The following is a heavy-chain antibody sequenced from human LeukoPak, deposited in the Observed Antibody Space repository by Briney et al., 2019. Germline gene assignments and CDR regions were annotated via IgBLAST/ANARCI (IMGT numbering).Heavy chain of an antibody. Sequence: GGSLRLSCAASGFTFSSFSMNWVRQAPGKGLEWVSSISTSSTYILYADSVKGRFTISRDDAESSLYLQMNTLRAEDTAVYYCARAYRDVIFDYWGQGILVTVSS. D-gene: IGHD5-24*01. J-gene: IGHJ4*02. CDR1: GFTFSSFS. V-gene: IGHV3-21*01. CDR3: ARAYRDVIFDY. CDR2: ISTSSTYI.